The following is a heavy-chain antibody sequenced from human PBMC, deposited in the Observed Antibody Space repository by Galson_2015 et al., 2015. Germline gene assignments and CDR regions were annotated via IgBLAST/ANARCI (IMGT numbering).Heavy chain of an antibody. CDR2: ISYDGSNK. D-gene: IGHD4-17*01. CDR1: GFTFSSYA. V-gene: IGHV3-30-3*01. J-gene: IGHJ4*02. CDR3: ARGRDYGDYVLDY. Sequence: SLRLSCAASGFTFSSYAMHWVRQAPGKGLEWVAVISYDGSNKYYADSVKGRFTISRDNSKNTLYLQMNSLRAEDTAVYYCARGRDYGDYVLDYWGQGTLVTVSS.